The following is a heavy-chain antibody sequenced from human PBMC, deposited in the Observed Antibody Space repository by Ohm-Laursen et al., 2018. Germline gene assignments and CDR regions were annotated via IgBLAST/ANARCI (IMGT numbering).Heavy chain of an antibody. CDR1: GGSISSNY. CDR3: ASTGLRGGYYGMDV. D-gene: IGHD1-14*01. J-gene: IGHJ6*02. CDR2: IYYSGST. Sequence: GTLSLTCTVSGGSISSNYWSWIRQPPGKGLEWIGYIYYSGSTNYNPSLKSRVTISVDTSKNQFSLKLSSVTAADTAVYYCASTGLRGGYYGMDVWGQGTTVTVSS. V-gene: IGHV4-59*01.